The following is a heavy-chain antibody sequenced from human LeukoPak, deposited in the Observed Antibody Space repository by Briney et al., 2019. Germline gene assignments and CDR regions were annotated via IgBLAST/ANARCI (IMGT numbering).Heavy chain of an antibody. J-gene: IGHJ4*02. Sequence: GGSLRLSCAASGFTFSSYGMHWVRQAPGKGLEWVAVISYDGSNKYYADSVKGRFTTSRDNSKNTLYLQMNSLRAEDTAVYYCAKEGARQWLVPFDYWGQGTLVTVSS. CDR2: ISYDGSNK. V-gene: IGHV3-30*18. D-gene: IGHD6-19*01. CDR3: AKEGARQWLVPFDY. CDR1: GFTFSSYG.